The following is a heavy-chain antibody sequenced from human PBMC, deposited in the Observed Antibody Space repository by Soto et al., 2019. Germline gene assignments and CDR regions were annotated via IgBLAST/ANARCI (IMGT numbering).Heavy chain of an antibody. CDR2: VSYDGDNE. Sequence: GGSLRLSCAASGFTFSNYAMHWVRQAPGKGLEWVAIVSYDGDNEYYADSVRGRFFISRDNSKNTLYLQMNSLRVEDTAVYYCARDGGRWELLSYYYYYYGMDVWGQGTTVTVSS. CDR1: GFTFSNYA. J-gene: IGHJ6*02. D-gene: IGHD1-26*01. CDR3: ARDGGRWELLSYYYYYYGMDV. V-gene: IGHV3-30*03.